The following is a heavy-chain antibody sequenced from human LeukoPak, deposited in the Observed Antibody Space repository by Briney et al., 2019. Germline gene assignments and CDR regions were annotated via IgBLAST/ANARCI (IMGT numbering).Heavy chain of an antibody. D-gene: IGHD3-10*01. CDR2: IIPLFGTA. Sequence: ASVKVSCKASGRTFSIYAISWVRQAPGQGLEWMGGIIPLFGTANYAQKFQGRVTITADESTSTAYMELSSLRSEDTAVYYCARSSGEYYGSDVWGKGTTVTVSS. CDR1: GRTFSIYA. J-gene: IGHJ6*04. V-gene: IGHV1-69*01. CDR3: ARSSGEYYGSDV.